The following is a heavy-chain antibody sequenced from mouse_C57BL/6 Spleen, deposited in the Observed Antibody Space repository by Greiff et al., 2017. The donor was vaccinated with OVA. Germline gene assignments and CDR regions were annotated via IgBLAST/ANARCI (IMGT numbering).Heavy chain of an antibody. V-gene: IGHV10-1*01. Sequence: GGGLVQPKGSLKLSCAASGFSFNTYAMNWVRQAPGKGLEWVARIRSKSNNYATYYADSVKDRSTISIDDSESILYLQMNNLKTEDTAMYYCVRGDYYCSIYYAMDYWGQGTSVTVSS. J-gene: IGHJ4*01. D-gene: IGHD1-1*01. CDR2: IRSKSNNYAT. CDR3: VRGDYYCSIYYAMDY. CDR1: GFSFNTYA.